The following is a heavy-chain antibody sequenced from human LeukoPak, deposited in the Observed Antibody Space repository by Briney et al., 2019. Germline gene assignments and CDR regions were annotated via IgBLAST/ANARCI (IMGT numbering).Heavy chain of an antibody. CDR1: GFTVSSNY. D-gene: IGHD3-22*01. CDR3: ARVAITMIVVSAFDI. J-gene: IGHJ3*02. V-gene: IGHV3-53*01. CDR2: IYSGGST. Sequence: GGSLRLSCAASGFTVSSNYMSWVRQAPGKGLEWVSVIYSGGSTYYADSVKGRFTISRDNSKNTLYLQMNSLRAEDTAVYYCARVAITMIVVSAFDIWGQGTMVTVSS.